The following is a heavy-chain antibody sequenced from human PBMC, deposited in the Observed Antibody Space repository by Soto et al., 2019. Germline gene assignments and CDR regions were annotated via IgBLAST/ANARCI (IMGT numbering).Heavy chain of an antibody. CDR1: GGTFSSYA. J-gene: IGHJ6*02. V-gene: IGHV1-69*13. CDR2: IIPIFGTA. CDR3: AAKYCSSTSCYRDDYYYCMDV. Sequence: SVKVSCKASGGTFSSYAISWLRQAPGQGLEWMGGIIPIFGTANYAQKFQGRVTITADESTSTAYMELSSLRSEDTAVYYCAAKYCSSTSCYRDDYYYCMDVWGQGTTVTVSS. D-gene: IGHD2-2*02.